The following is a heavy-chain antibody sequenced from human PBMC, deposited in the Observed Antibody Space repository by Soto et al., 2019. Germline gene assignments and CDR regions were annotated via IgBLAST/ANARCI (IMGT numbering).Heavy chain of an antibody. V-gene: IGHV5-51*07. CDR2: IYPGDSDT. CDR3: AMHISSFRSYYNAMDV. Sequence: GESLKISCKGSGYSFTDYWIGWQHQLPGKGLERMWIIYPGDSDTMYSASFQGHVTITADKSTRTAHLLCNTLNASDTAIYYCAMHISSFRSYYNAMDVWGQGTTVTVAS. CDR1: GYSFTDYW. J-gene: IGHJ6*01. D-gene: IGHD2-2*01.